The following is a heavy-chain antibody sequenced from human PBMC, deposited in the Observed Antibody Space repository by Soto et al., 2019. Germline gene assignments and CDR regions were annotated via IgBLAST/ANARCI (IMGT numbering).Heavy chain of an antibody. V-gene: IGHV4-38-2*01. D-gene: IGHD6-19*01. CDR3: AGTDSYTSGLDY. Sequence: SETLSLTCAVSGYSMKRGYYWGWIRQPPGKGLEYIGSVYHSGGTFYNPSLKSRVTMSADTSKNLFSLILNSVTAADTAVYYCAGTDSYTSGLDYWGQGTLVTVSS. CDR1: GYSMKRGYY. CDR2: VYHSGGT. J-gene: IGHJ4*02.